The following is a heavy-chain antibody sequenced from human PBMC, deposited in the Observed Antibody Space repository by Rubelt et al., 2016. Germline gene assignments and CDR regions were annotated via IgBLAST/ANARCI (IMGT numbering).Heavy chain of an antibody. D-gene: IGHD1-26*01. V-gene: IGHV1-18*01. CDR2: ISADNGNT. CDR3: ASGRSLLGATSADFDY. Sequence: QVQLVQSGAEVKKPGASVKVYCKASGYTFTSYGISWVRQAPGQGLEWMGWISADNGNTNYAQKLQGSVTMTTDRACMELSGRGSDDTAGDDCASGRSLLGATSADFDYWGQGTLVTVSS. CDR1: GYTFTSYG. J-gene: IGHJ4*02.